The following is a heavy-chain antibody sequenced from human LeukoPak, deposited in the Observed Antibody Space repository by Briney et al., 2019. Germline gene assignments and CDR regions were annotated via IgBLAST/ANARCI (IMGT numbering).Heavy chain of an antibody. Sequence: SETLSLTCTVSGGSISSSSYYWGWIRQPPGKGLEWVGSIYYSGSTYYNPSLKSRVTISVDTSKNQFSLKLSSVTAADTAVYYCARSSGYFNEYYFDYWGQGTLVTVSS. CDR3: ARSSGYFNEYYFDY. CDR1: GGSISSSSYY. CDR2: IYYSGST. D-gene: IGHD3-22*01. V-gene: IGHV4-39*01. J-gene: IGHJ4*02.